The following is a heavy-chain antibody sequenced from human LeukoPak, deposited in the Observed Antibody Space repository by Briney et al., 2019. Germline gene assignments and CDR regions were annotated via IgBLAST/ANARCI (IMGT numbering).Heavy chain of an antibody. J-gene: IGHJ4*02. CDR1: GYTFTSYG. Sequence: AASVKVSCKASGYTFTSYGIRWVRQAPGQGLEWMGWISAYNGNTNYAQKLQGRVTMTTDTSTSTAYMELRSLRSDDTAVYYCARYSYGHHAVDYWGQGTLVTVSS. V-gene: IGHV1-18*01. CDR3: ARYSYGHHAVDY. CDR2: ISAYNGNT. D-gene: IGHD5-18*01.